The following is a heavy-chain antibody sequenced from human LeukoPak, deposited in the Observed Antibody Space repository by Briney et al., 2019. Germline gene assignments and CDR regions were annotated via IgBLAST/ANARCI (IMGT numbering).Heavy chain of an antibody. CDR1: GGSISSYY. V-gene: IGHV4-59*01. D-gene: IGHD6-13*01. CDR2: IYYSGST. CDR3: ASGIAAAGLLY. Sequence: PSETLSLTCTVSGGSISSYYWSWIRQPPGKGLEWIGYIYYSGSTNYNPSLKSRVTISVDTSKNQFSLKLSSVTAADTAVHYCASGIAAAGLLYWGQGTLVTVSS. J-gene: IGHJ4*02.